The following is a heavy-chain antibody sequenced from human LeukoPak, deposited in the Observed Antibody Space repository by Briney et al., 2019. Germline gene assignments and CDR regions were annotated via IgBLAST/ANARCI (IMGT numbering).Heavy chain of an antibody. CDR1: GGSISSGGYS. D-gene: IGHD3-10*01. V-gene: IGHV4-30-2*01. Sequence: PSETLSLTCAVSGGSISSGGYSWSWIRQPPGKGLEWIGYIYHSGSTYYNPSLKSRVTISVDRSKNQFSLKLSSVTAADTAVYYCARGKALLWFGELFRPGTEDWFDPWGQGTLVTVSS. CDR2: IYHSGST. CDR3: ARGKALLWFGELFRPGTEDWFDP. J-gene: IGHJ5*02.